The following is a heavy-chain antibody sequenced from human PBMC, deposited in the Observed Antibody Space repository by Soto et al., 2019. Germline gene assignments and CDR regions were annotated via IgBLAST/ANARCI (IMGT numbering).Heavy chain of an antibody. CDR2: TSYDETNK. D-gene: IGHD2-21*02. V-gene: IGHV3-30*02. Sequence: GGSLRLSCVASGFMFRNYAMHWVRQAPGKGLEWVASTSYDETNKNYGDSVTGRFTISRDNSKNTLYLQTNTLRHEDTATYYCAKGDTEDCGRDCSSGYFDYWGQGTLVTVSS. CDR3: AKGDTEDCGRDCSSGYFDY. J-gene: IGHJ4*02. CDR1: GFMFRNYA.